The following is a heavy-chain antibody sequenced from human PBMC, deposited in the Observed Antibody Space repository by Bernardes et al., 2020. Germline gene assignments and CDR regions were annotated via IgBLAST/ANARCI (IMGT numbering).Heavy chain of an antibody. V-gene: IGHV1-18*01. CDR2: ISAYTGNT. CDR3: ARDLLDIVVAGKGNWFDP. CDR1: GYTFTSYG. J-gene: IGHJ5*02. D-gene: IGHD2-15*01. Sequence: ASVKVSCKASGYTFTSYGISWVRQAPGQGLEWMGWISAYTGNTNYAQKLQGRVTMTTDTSTSTAYMELRSLRSDDTAVYYCARDLLDIVVAGKGNWFDPWGQGTLVTVSS.